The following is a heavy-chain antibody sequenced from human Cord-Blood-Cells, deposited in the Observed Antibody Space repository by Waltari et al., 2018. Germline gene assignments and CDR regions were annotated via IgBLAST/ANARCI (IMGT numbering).Heavy chain of an antibody. CDR1: GFTFGDYA. V-gene: IGHV3-49*05. CDR2: IRSKAYGGTT. Sequence: EVQLVESGGGLVKPGRSLRLSCTASGFTFGDYAMSWFSQAPGKGLEWVGFIRSKAYGGTTEYAASVKGRFTISRDDSKSIAYLQMNSLKTEDTAVYYCTRDGLEWPFDYWGQGTLVTVSS. CDR3: TRDGLEWPFDY. D-gene: IGHD3-3*01. J-gene: IGHJ4*02.